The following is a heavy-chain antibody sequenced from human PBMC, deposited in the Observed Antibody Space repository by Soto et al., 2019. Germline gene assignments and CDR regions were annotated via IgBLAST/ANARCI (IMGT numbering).Heavy chain of an antibody. CDR1: GFSFSSYD. Sequence: QEQLVESGGGAVQPGRSLRLSCTASGFSFSSYDMHWVRQAPGEGLEWVSAMSFDGSYKHYADSVKGRFTISRDNSENTLYLQMNGLRPEDTAVYFCARGMIRGVVYYGVEVRGQGTTVTVS. J-gene: IGHJ6*02. D-gene: IGHD3-10*01. CDR2: MSFDGSYK. CDR3: ARGMIRGVVYYGVEV. V-gene: IGHV3-30*03.